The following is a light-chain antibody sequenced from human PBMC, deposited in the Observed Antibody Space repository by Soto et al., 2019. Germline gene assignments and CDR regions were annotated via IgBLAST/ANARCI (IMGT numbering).Light chain of an antibody. J-gene: IGLJ2*01. CDR2: DND. V-gene: IGLV1-51*01. CDR3: GTWDSSLSAVV. CDR1: SSNIGNDY. Sequence: QSVLTQPPSVSAAPGQKVTISCSGSSSNIGNDYVSWYRQLPGTAPKLLIYDNDNRPPGIPDRFSGSKSGTSATLGITGLQTGDEADYYCGTWDSSLSAVVFGGGTKLTVL.